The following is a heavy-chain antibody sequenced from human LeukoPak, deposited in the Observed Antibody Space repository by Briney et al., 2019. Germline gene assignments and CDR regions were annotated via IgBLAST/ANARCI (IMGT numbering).Heavy chain of an antibody. CDR3: AERRGPAAFFDY. CDR2: MYHCWHI. J-gene: IGHJ4*02. D-gene: IGHD2-2*01. Sequence: SETLSLTXAVSGYSISSGYYWGWIRQPPGKGLEWIGSMYHCWHIYYNPYLKIRVTLSVDTSKNQFSLKLSSVTAADTAVYYCAERRGPAAFFDYWGQGTLVTVSS. CDR1: GYSISSGYY. V-gene: IGHV4-38-2*01.